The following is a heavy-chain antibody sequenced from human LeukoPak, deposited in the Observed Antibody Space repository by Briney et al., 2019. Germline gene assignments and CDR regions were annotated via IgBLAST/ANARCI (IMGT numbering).Heavy chain of an antibody. J-gene: IGHJ4*02. V-gene: IGHV3-15*01. CDR2: IKSKTDGGTT. D-gene: IGHD2-15*01. CDR3: TTESPGYCSGGSCYSGY. Sequence: PGGSLRLSCAASGFTFSNAWMSWVRQAPGKGLEWVGRIKSKTDGGTTDYAAPVKGRFTISRDDSKNTLYLQMNSLKTEDTAVYYCTTESPGYCSGGSCYSGYWGQGTLVTVSS. CDR1: GFTFSNAW.